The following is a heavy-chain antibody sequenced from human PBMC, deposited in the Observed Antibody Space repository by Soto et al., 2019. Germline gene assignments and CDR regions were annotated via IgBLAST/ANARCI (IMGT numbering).Heavy chain of an antibody. J-gene: IGHJ4*02. CDR3: AREAEDLTSNFDY. CDR2: ISSTTNYI. V-gene: IGHV3-21*06. CDR1: GFTFTRYS. Sequence: PGGSLRLSCAASGFTFTRYSMNWVRQAPGKGLEWVSSISSTTNYIYYGDSMKGRFTISRDNAKNSLYLEMNSLRAEDTAVYYCAREAEDLTSNFDYWGQGTLVTVSS.